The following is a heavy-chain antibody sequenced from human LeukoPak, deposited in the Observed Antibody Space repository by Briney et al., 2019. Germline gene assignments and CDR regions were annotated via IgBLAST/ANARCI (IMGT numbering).Heavy chain of an antibody. J-gene: IGHJ4*02. V-gene: IGHV1-69*05. CDR3: ASGGSGSYYNEPVDY. CDR1: GGTFSSYA. CDR2: IIPIFGTA. D-gene: IGHD3-10*01. Sequence: SVKVSCKASGGTFSSYAISWVRQAPGQGLEWMGGIIPIFGTANYAQKCQGRVTITTDESTSTAYMELSSLRSEDTAVYYCASGGSGSYYNEPVDYWGQGTLVTVSS.